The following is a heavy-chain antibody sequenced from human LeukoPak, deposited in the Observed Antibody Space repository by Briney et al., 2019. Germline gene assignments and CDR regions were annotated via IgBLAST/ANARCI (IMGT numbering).Heavy chain of an antibody. CDR1: GGSISSSRYY. J-gene: IGHJ4*02. CDR2: IYYSGST. D-gene: IGHD6-19*01. CDR3: ARLSGWYEVGY. V-gene: IGHV4-39*02. Sequence: ASETLSLTCTVSGGSISSSRYYWGWLRQPPGKGLEWIGSIYYSGSTYYNPSLKSRLTISVDTSKNHFPLTLSSVTAADTAVYYCARLSGWYEVGYWGQGALVTVSS.